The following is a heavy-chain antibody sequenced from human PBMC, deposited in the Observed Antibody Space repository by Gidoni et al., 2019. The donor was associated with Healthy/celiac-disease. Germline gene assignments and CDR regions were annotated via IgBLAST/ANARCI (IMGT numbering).Heavy chain of an antibody. CDR1: GGSISSYY. Sequence: QVQLQESGPGLVKPSETLSLTCTVSGGSISSYYWSWIRQPPGKGLEWIGYIYYSGSTNYNPSLKSRVTISVDTSKNQFSLKLSSVTAADTAVYYCARDSYYDSSGYYYFDYWGQGTLVTVSS. D-gene: IGHD3-22*01. J-gene: IGHJ4*02. CDR3: ARDSYYDSSGYYYFDY. CDR2: IYYSGST. V-gene: IGHV4-59*01.